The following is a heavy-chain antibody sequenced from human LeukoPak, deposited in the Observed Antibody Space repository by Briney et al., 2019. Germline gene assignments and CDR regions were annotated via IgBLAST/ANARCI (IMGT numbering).Heavy chain of an antibody. Sequence: GGSVTLSRAGSGFIFSTYVMSWLRQAPGKGLEWVSAVSSTGGTTYYADCVKGRFIISRENYKHNLCLQINSLRAEDTAVYYCAKNGDRGAFCSGGTCYPYYYYYMDVWGKGTTVTISS. J-gene: IGHJ6*03. D-gene: IGHD2-15*01. CDR3: AKNGDRGAFCSGGTCYPYYYYYMDV. V-gene: IGHV3-23*01. CDR1: GFIFSTYV. CDR2: VSSTGGTT.